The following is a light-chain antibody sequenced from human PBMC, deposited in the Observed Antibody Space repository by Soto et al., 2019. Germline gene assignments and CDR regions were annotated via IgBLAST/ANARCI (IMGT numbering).Light chain of an antibody. V-gene: IGKV1-9*01. CDR2: AAS. CDR3: QQLNSYPR. J-gene: IGKJ3*01. Sequence: DIQLTQSPSFLSASVGDRVTITWRASQGISSYLAWYQQKPGKAPKLLIYAASTLQSGVPSRFSGSGSGTEFTLTISSLQPEDFATYYCQQLNSYPRFGPGTKVDIK. CDR1: QGISSY.